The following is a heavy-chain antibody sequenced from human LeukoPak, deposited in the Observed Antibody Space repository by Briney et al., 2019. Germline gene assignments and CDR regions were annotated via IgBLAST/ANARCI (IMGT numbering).Heavy chain of an antibody. D-gene: IGHD3-9*01. Sequence: ASVKVPCKASGYTFTSYDINWVRQATGQGLEWMGWMNPNSGNTGYAQKFQGRVTMTRNTSISTAYMELSSLRSEDTAVYYCASNLLRYFDWYGQEAFDIWGQGTMVTVSS. V-gene: IGHV1-8*01. CDR1: GYTFTSYD. CDR3: ASNLLRYFDWYGQEAFDI. J-gene: IGHJ3*02. CDR2: MNPNSGNT.